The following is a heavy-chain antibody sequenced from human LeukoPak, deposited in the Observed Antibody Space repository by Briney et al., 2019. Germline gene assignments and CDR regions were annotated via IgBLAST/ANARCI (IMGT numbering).Heavy chain of an antibody. V-gene: IGHV1-8*01. CDR3: ARGSHYYDSSGYWGYAFDI. D-gene: IGHD3-22*01. CDR1: GYTFTSYD. Sequence: ASMKVSCKASGYTFTSYDINWVRQATGQGLEWMGWMNPNSGNTGYAQKLQGRVTMTRNTSISTAYMELSSLRSEDTAVYYCARGSHYYDSSGYWGYAFDIWGQGTMVTVSS. CDR2: MNPNSGNT. J-gene: IGHJ3*02.